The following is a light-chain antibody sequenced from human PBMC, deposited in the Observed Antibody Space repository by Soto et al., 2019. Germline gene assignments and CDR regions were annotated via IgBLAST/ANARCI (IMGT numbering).Light chain of an antibody. J-gene: IGKJ4*01. CDR3: QHYRNSPLT. Sequence: VLTQSPGTLSLSPGERATLFCRAGQSVSSSDLAWYQQKPDQAPRLLIYGASSRATGIPDRFSGSGSGTDFTLTIISLEPEDVAVYYCQHYRNSPLTFGGGTKVEIK. CDR1: QSVSSSD. V-gene: IGKV3-20*01. CDR2: GAS.